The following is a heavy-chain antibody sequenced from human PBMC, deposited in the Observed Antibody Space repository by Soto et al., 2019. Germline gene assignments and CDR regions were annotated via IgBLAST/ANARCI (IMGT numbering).Heavy chain of an antibody. Sequence: SQTLSLTCAISGDSVSSKSAAWNWIRQSPSRGLEWLGRTYYRSKWYNEYAVSVKSRITINPDTSKNQFSLQLNSVTPEDTAVYYCARLKILERRYYYYYGMDVWGQGTTVTVSS. CDR2: TYYRSKWYN. V-gene: IGHV6-1*01. D-gene: IGHD1-1*01. CDR3: ARLKILERRYYYYYGMDV. CDR1: GDSVSSKSAA. J-gene: IGHJ6*02.